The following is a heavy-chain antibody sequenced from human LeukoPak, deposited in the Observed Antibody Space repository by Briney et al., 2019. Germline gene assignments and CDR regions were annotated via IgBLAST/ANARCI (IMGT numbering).Heavy chain of an antibody. CDR3: ARGSPPDY. CDR1: GVTFSSYA. V-gene: IGHV3-30*04. J-gene: IGHJ4*02. CDR2: ISYDESNK. Sequence: PGGSLRLPCAASGVTFSSYAMCWVRQAPGKGLEWVAVISYDESNKYYADSVKGRFTISRDNSKNTLYLQMNSLRAEDTAVYYCARGSPPDYWGQGALVTVSS.